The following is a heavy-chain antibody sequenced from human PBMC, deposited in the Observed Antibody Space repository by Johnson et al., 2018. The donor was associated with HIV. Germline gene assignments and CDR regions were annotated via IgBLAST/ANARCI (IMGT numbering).Heavy chain of an antibody. D-gene: IGHD3-3*02. V-gene: IGHV3-23*04. CDR2: ITHSGDGT. CDR1: GFTFSIYA. J-gene: IGHJ3*02. Sequence: VQLVESGGGLVQPGGSLRLSCAASGFTFSIYAMIWVRQAPGTGLEWVSAITHSGDGTYSADSVKGRFTISRDNAKNTLYLQMNSLRAEDTAAYYCARELSHDAFDIWGQGTMVTVSS. CDR3: ARELSHDAFDI.